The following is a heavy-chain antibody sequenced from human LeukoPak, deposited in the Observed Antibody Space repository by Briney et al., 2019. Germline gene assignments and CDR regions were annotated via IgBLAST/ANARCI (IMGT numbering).Heavy chain of an antibody. J-gene: IGHJ4*02. CDR1: GFTFSSYA. D-gene: IGHD6-13*01. V-gene: IGHV4-59*12. CDR3: ATDSSISWYFI. CDR2: IYYNGNT. Sequence: GSLRLTCAASGFTFSSYAMSWIRQPPGKGLEWIGSIYYNGNTYYNPSLKSRVTISLDTSKNQFSLKLNSVTAADTAVYYCATDSSISWYFIWGQGTLVTDSS.